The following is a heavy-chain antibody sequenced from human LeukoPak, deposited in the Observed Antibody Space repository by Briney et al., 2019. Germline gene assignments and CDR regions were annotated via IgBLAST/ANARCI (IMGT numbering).Heavy chain of an antibody. V-gene: IGHV1-8*02. J-gene: IGHJ3*02. CDR1: GYTFTSYG. D-gene: IGHD2-15*01. Sequence: ASVKVSCKASGYTFTSYGISWVRQATGQGLEWMGWVSPNSGNTGYAQKFQGRVTMTRNTSISTAYMELSSLRSEDTAVYYCARAGWGCSGGSCYSDAFDIWGQGTMVTVSS. CDR2: VSPNSGNT. CDR3: ARAGWGCSGGSCYSDAFDI.